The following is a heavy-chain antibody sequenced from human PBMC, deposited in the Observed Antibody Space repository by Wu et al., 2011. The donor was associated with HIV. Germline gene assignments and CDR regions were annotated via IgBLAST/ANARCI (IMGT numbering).Heavy chain of an antibody. CDR1: GYSLTEFS. Sequence: QVYLVQSGAEVRKAGASVKVSCKVSGYSLTEFSMHWVRQAPAKGLEWMGWMNPNSGNTGYAQKFQGRVTITRNTSISTAYMELSSLRSEDTAVYYCARGPSWLELDYWGQGTLVTVSS. D-gene: IGHD6-19*01. V-gene: IGHV1-8*03. CDR3: ARGPSWLELDY. J-gene: IGHJ4*02. CDR2: MNPNSGNT.